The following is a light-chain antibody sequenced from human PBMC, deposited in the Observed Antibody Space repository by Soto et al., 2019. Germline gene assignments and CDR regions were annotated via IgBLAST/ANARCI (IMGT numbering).Light chain of an antibody. J-gene: IGKJ1*01. Sequence: DIQMTQSPSTLSASVGDRVTITCRASQSLNSWLAWYQQKPGKAPKLLIYKASTLESGVPSRFSGSGSATEFTLTISSLQPGDFATYYCQHYNTDSGTFGQGTKVEIK. CDR2: KAS. V-gene: IGKV1-5*03. CDR1: QSLNSW. CDR3: QHYNTDSGT.